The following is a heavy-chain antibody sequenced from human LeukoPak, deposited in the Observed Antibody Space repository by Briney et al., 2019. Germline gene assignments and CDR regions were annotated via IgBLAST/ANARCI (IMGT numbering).Heavy chain of an antibody. D-gene: IGHD6-13*01. CDR3: ARFPSPGIAAAGTYY. J-gene: IGHJ4*02. V-gene: IGHV3-48*01. CDR1: GFTFSSYS. CDR2: IISSSSTI. Sequence: GGSLRLPCAASGFTFSSYSMNWVRQAPGKGLEWVSYIISSSSTIYYADSVKGRFTISRDNAKNSLYLQMNSVRAEDTAVYYCARFPSPGIAAAGTYYWGQGTLVTVSS.